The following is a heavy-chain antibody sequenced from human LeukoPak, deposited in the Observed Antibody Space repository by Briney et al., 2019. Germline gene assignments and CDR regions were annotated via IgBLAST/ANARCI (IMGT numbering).Heavy chain of an antibody. CDR3: AREGGYCNSATCYTYFDY. CDR2: ICTKANRYTT. J-gene: IGHJ4*02. Sequence: SLSPSCAVSGFTFSDQFIAWVRQAARPGLEWVGRICTKANRYTTAYTASVKGRLSISRDDSKNSLYLQMNSLKTEDTAVYYCAREGGYCNSATCYTYFDYWGQGTLVTVSS. V-gene: IGHV3-72*01. D-gene: IGHD2-2*02. CDR1: GFTFSDQF.